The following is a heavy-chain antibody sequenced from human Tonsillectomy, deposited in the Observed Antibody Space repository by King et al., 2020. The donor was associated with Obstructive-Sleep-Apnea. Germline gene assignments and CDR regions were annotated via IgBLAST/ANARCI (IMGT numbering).Heavy chain of an antibody. CDR3: AREVGVNGMDV. CDR2: ISSSSSYI. D-gene: IGHD1-26*01. Sequence: VQLVESGGGLVKPGGSLRLSCAASGFTFSSYSMNWVRPAPGKGLEWVSSISSSSSYIYYADSVKGRFTISRDNAKNSLYLQMNSLRAEDTAVYYCAREVGVNGMDVWGQGTTVTVSS. V-gene: IGHV3-21*01. J-gene: IGHJ6*02. CDR1: GFTFSSYS.